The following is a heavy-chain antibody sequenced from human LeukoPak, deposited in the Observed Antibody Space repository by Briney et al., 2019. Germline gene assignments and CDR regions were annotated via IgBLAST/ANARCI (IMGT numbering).Heavy chain of an antibody. CDR2: ISSSSSYI. CDR1: GFTFSSYS. D-gene: IGHD3-16*02. Sequence: RGSLRLSCAASGFTFSSYSMNWVRQAPGKGLEWVSSISSSSSYIYYADSVKGRFTISRDNAKNSLYLQMNSLRAEDTAVYYCASFSGVWGSYRYPFDYWGQGTLVTVSS. CDR3: ASFSGVWGSYRYPFDY. V-gene: IGHV3-21*01. J-gene: IGHJ4*02.